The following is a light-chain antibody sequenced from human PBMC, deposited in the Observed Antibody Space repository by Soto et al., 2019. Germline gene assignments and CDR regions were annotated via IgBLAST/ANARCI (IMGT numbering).Light chain of an antibody. CDR2: DVN. V-gene: IGLV2-14*03. J-gene: IGLJ2*01. CDR1: SSDVGGYNY. Sequence: QSALTQPASMSGSPGQSITISCTGSSSDVGGYNYVSWYQHHPDKAPKLMIFDVNHRPSGVSNRFSGSKSGNTASLTISGLQAEDEADYYCSSYTSSSALVVFGGGTKLTVL. CDR3: SSYTSSSALVV.